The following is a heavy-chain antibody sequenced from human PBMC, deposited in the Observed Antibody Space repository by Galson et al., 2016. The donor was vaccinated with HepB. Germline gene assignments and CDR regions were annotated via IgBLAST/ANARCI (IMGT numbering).Heavy chain of an antibody. CDR1: GFTFSGSS. Sequence: SLRLSCAASGFTFSGSSMSWVRQAPGKGLEWVSAIVPGGDSTYYTDSVRARFIVSRDNSKNTLYLQMNSLRADDTAVYYCAKGGDYDAGGQGTLVIVSS. J-gene: IGHJ5*02. CDR3: AKGGDYDA. CDR2: IVPGGDST. V-gene: IGHV3-23*01. D-gene: IGHD2-21*02.